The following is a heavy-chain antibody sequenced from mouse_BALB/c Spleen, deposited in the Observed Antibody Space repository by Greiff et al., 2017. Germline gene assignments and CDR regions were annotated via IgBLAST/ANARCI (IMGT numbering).Heavy chain of an antibody. V-gene: IGHV3-6*02. CDR3: AITTVVVRPLFAY. D-gene: IGHD1-1*01. Sequence: EVKLMESGPGLVKPSQSLSLTCSVTGYSITSGYYWNWIRQFPGNKLEWMGYISYDGSNNYNPSLKNRISITRDTSKNQFFLKLNSVTTEDTATYYCAITTVVVRPLFAYWGQGTLVTVSA. CDR1: GYSITSGYY. CDR2: ISYDGSN. J-gene: IGHJ3*01.